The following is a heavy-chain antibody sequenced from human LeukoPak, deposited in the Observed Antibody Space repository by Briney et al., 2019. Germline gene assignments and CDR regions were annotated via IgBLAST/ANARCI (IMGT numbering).Heavy chain of an antibody. CDR1: GFTFSSYA. CDR3: APHPTLANGN. D-gene: IGHD3-3*02. Sequence: SGGSLRLSCAASGFTFSSYAMSWVRQAPGKGLEWVANIKKDGSEKYYVDSVKGRFTISRDNAKNSLFLQMSGLRADDTAVYYCAPHPTLANGNWGQGTLVTVSS. CDR2: IKKDGSEK. V-gene: IGHV3-7*01. J-gene: IGHJ4*02.